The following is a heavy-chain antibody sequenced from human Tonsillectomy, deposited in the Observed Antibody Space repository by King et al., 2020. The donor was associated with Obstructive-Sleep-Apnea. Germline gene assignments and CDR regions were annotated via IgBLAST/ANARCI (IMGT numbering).Heavy chain of an antibody. CDR1: GGTFSSYV. CDR2: IIPIPDTP. J-gene: IGHJ4*02. D-gene: IGHD1-1*01. CDR3: ARDHGRNGFGFDY. V-gene: IGHV1-69*09. Sequence: QLVQSGAEVKKPGSSVKVSCRASGGTFSSYVINWMRQAPGQGLEWMGRIIPIPDTPNYAQKFQGRVTITADKSTSTAYMELSSLRSEDTAVYYCARDHGRNGFGFDYWGQGTLVTVSS.